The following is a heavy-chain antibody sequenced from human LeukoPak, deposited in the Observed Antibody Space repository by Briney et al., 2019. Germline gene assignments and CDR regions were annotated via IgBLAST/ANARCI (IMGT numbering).Heavy chain of an antibody. CDR3: ARMNYYDRSGYYSAWFDH. CDR2: IYPGDSDT. Sequence: GESLKISCKGSGYSFTSYWIGWVRQMPGKGLEWMGIIYPGDSDTRYSPSFQGQVTISADKSISTAYLQWSSLKASDTAMYYCARMNYYDRSGYYSAWFDHWGQGTLVTVSS. V-gene: IGHV5-51*01. D-gene: IGHD3-22*01. J-gene: IGHJ5*02. CDR1: GYSFTSYW.